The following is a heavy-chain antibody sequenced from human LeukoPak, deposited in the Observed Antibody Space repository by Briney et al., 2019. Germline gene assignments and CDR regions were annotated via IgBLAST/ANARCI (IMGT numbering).Heavy chain of an antibody. Sequence: PGGSLRLSCAASGFTFSSYGMSWVRQAPGKGLEWVSAISGSGGSTYYADSVKGRFTISRDNSKNTLYLQMNSLRAEDTAVYYCAKDAYYYGSGRGPWFDPWGQGTLVTVSS. CDR1: GFTFSSYG. D-gene: IGHD3-10*01. CDR3: AKDAYYYGSGRGPWFDP. CDR2: ISGSGGST. V-gene: IGHV3-23*01. J-gene: IGHJ5*02.